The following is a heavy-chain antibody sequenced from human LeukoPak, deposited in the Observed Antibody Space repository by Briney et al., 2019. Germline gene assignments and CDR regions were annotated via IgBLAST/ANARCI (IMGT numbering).Heavy chain of an antibody. V-gene: IGHV3-48*01. D-gene: IGHD3-22*01. Sequence: GGSLRLSCAASGFTFSPYSMNWVRQAPGKGLEWVSYISSSSSTIYYADSVKGRFTISRDNAKNSLYLQMNSLRAEDTAVYYCARVLSGSWDWFDPWGQGTLVTVSS. J-gene: IGHJ5*02. CDR3: ARVLSGSWDWFDP. CDR1: GFTFSPYS. CDR2: ISSSSSTI.